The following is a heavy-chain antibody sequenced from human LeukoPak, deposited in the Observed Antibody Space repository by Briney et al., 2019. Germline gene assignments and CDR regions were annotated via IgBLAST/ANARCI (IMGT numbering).Heavy chain of an antibody. J-gene: IGHJ4*02. V-gene: IGHV3-48*01. Sequence: PGGSLRLSFAASGFTFSNYNMNWVRQPPGKGLEGISYISSSGTIYYADSVKGRFTISRDNAKNSLYLQMNSLRAEDTAVYYCARRGLVGAIDYWGQGTLVTVSS. D-gene: IGHD1-26*01. CDR1: GFTFSNYN. CDR2: ISSSGTI. CDR3: ARRGLVGAIDY.